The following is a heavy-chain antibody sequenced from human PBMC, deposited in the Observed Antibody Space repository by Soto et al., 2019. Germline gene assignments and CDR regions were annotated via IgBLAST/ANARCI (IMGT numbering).Heavy chain of an antibody. CDR2: INAGNGNT. CDR3: AAASGYSGPVDP. V-gene: IGHV1-3*01. Sequence: ASVKVSCKASGYTFTSYAMHWVRQAPGQRLEWMGWINAGNGNTKYSQKFQERVTITRDMSTSTAYMELSSLRSEDTAVYYCAAASGYSGPVDPWGQGTLVTVSS. CDR1: GYTFTSYA. D-gene: IGHD5-12*01. J-gene: IGHJ5*02.